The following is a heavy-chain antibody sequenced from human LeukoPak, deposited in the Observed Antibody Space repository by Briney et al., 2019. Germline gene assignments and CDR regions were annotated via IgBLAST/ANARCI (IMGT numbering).Heavy chain of an antibody. CDR1: GFTVSSNY. Sequence: RAGGSLRLSCAASGFTVSSNYMSWVRQAPGKGLEWVSVIYSGGSTYYADSVKGRFTISRDNSKNTLYLQINNLRAEDTAVYYCARDGLNSYGFFDYWGQGTLVTVSS. J-gene: IGHJ4*02. CDR3: ARDGLNSYGFFDY. CDR2: IYSGGST. V-gene: IGHV3-66*01. D-gene: IGHD5-18*01.